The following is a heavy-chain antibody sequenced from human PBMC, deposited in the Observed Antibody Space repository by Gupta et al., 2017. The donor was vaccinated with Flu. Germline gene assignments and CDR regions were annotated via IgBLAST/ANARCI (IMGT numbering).Heavy chain of an antibody. CDR2: IYTAARGSYT. D-gene: IGHD3-10*01. CDR1: GFIVADNY. J-gene: IGHJ4*02. CDR3: ARGNLDSESALFKFDS. V-gene: IGHV3-66*02. Sequence: EVQMVESGGGFVQPGGSLRLSCAVSGFIVADNYMAWVRQAPGEGLKWVSTIYTAARGSYTYYADSVRGRFTISRDNPNNTLFLQVNSLRPDDTAFYYCARGNLDSESALFKFDSWGQGTLVTVSS.